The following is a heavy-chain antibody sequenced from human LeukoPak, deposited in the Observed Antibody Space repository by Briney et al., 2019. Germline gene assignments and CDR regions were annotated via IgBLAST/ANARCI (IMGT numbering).Heavy chain of an antibody. Sequence: SETLSLTCTVSGGSISSYYWSWIRQPPGKGLEWIGYIYFSGSTNYNPSLKSRVTISVDTSKTQFSLKLSSVTAADTAVYYCARYIRGYPSRYYFDYWGQGTLVTVSS. J-gene: IGHJ4*02. CDR3: ARYIRGYPSRYYFDY. CDR1: GGSISSYY. V-gene: IGHV4-59*01. CDR2: IYFSGST. D-gene: IGHD5-18*01.